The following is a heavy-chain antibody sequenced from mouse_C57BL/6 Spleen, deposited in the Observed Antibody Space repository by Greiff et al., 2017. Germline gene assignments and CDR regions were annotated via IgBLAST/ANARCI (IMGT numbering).Heavy chain of an antibody. CDR1: GFSLSTSGMG. CDR2: IYWDDDK. V-gene: IGHV8-12*01. D-gene: IGHD1-1*01. J-gene: IGHJ1*03. CDR3: ARRALSYVSSYWYFDV. Sequence: QVTLKVSGPGILQSSQTLSLTCSFSGFSLSTSGMGVSWIRQPSGKGLEWLAHIYWDDDKRYNPSLKSRHTISKDTSRNQVFLKITSVDPADTATYYCARRALSYVSSYWYFDVWGTGTTVTVSS.